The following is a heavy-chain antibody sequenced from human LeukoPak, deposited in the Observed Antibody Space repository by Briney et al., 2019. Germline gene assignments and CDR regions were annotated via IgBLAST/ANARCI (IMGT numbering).Heavy chain of an antibody. CDR3: ARDPDIVVVVAVSPAFDI. Sequence: ASVKVSCKASGYTFTGYYMHWVRQAPGQGLEWMGWINPNSGGTNHAQKFQGRVTMTRDTSISTAYMELSRLRSDDTAVYYCARDPDIVVVVAVSPAFDIWGQGTMVTVSS. CDR2: INPNSGGT. V-gene: IGHV1-2*02. J-gene: IGHJ3*02. D-gene: IGHD2-15*01. CDR1: GYTFTGYY.